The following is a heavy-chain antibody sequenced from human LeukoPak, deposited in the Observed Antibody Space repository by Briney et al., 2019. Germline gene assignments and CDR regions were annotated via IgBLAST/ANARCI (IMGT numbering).Heavy chain of an antibody. V-gene: IGHV3-7*01. CDR2: IKRAGRER. CDR1: GFSFSMYW. Sequence: GGSLRLSCEASGFSFSMYWMAWVRQAPGKGLEWVANIKRAGRERHCLDSVRGRFTVSRDNAKDPLYLQLNSLSAEDTAVYFCARDTTYYESSAYYDSYDIWGQGTMVTVSS. D-gene: IGHD3-22*01. CDR3: ARDTTYYESSAYYDSYDI. J-gene: IGHJ3*02.